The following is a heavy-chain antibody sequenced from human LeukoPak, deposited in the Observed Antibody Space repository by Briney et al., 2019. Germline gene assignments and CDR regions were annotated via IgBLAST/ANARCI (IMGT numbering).Heavy chain of an antibody. CDR1: GFIFSRDS. Sequence: GGSLRLSCAASGFIFSRDSMNWVRQAPGKGLGWISYISRDSGIRYYADSVRGRFTISRDNAKNSLYLQMHSLRAEDTAVYYCVRDNPRCCGVVPANIDDYWGQGTLVTVSS. V-gene: IGHV3-48*01. CDR2: ISRDSGIR. CDR3: VRDNPRCCGVVPANIDDY. D-gene: IGHD2-15*01. J-gene: IGHJ4*02.